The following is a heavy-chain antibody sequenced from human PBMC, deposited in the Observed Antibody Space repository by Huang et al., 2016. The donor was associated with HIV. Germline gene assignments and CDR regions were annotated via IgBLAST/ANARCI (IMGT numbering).Heavy chain of an antibody. J-gene: IGHJ4*02. CDR1: GYTFTNYG. Sequence: QIQLVQSGAEVKKPGASVTVSCKASGYTFTNYGITWVRQAPGHGLEWMGWISTVNGNTDYAPKVQGRVTMTTDTPTTTAFMELRSLRSDDTAVYYCARDLDIVVPTAPDYWGQGTLVTVSS. V-gene: IGHV1-18*01. CDR3: ARDLDIVVPTAPDY. CDR2: ISTVNGNT. D-gene: IGHD2-21*02.